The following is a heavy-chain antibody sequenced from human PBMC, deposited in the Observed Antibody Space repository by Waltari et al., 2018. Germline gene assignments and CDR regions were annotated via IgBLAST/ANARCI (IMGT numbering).Heavy chain of an antibody. J-gene: IGHJ4*02. CDR2: IYTSGST. Sequence: QVQLQESGPGLVKPSQTLSLTCTVSGGSISSGSYYWSWIRQPAGKGLEWIGRIYTSGSTNYNPALKGRVTRSVDTSKNQCSLKLSSVTAADTAVYYCAILYYDSSGYYLDYWGQGTLVTVSS. D-gene: IGHD3-22*01. CDR1: GGSISSGSYY. CDR3: AILYYDSSGYYLDY. V-gene: IGHV4-61*02.